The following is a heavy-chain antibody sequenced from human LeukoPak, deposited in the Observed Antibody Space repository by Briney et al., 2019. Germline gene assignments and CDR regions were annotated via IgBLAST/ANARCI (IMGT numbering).Heavy chain of an antibody. CDR1: GFSFSSHA. D-gene: IGHD3-10*02. CDR2: ISGSGSHT. CDR3: AKDVRGYNRPFDY. V-gene: IGHV3-23*01. Sequence: GGSLRLSCAASGFSFSSHATNWVRQAPGKGLEWVSAISGSGSHTYYADSVRGRFTISRDNSKSTLYLQMNSLRAEDTAVYYCAKDVRGYNRPFDYWGQGTLVTVSS. J-gene: IGHJ4*02.